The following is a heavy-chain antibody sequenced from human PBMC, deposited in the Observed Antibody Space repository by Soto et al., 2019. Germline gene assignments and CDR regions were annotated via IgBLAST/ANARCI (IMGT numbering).Heavy chain of an antibody. Sequence: QVHLVQSGSEVKKPGSSVTVSCKASGGTFNTYTFSWVRQAPGQGLEWMGSILPIMGSVNYAHDFRGRLSITADPSTTTAYMELTSLTSHATAIYYCARIPRYSYPTTDPLDNWGQVTLVTVSS. CDR3: ARIPRYSYPTTDPLDN. CDR1: GGTFNTYT. V-gene: IGHV1-69*01. D-gene: IGHD2-15*01. J-gene: IGHJ4*02. CDR2: ILPIMGSV.